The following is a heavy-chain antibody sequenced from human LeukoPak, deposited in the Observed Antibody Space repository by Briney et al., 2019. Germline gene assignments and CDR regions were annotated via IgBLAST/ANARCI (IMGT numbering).Heavy chain of an antibody. J-gene: IGHJ6*02. CDR2: IHNSGRT. Sequence: KPSETLSLTCTVSGDSISSSHWGWIRQPPGKGLEWIGSIHNSGRTNYNPSLKSRVTISVDTSKNQFSLKLSSVTAADTAVYYCARDVWGSGSPYYYYGMDDWGQGTTVTVSS. V-gene: IGHV4-59*01. CDR1: GDSISSSH. D-gene: IGHD3-16*01. CDR3: ARDVWGSGSPYYYYGMDD.